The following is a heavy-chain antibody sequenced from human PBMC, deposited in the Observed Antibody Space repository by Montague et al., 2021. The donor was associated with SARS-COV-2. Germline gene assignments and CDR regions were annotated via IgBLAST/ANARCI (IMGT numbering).Heavy chain of an antibody. D-gene: IGHD6-19*01. V-gene: IGHV4-59*11. Sequence: SETLSLTCSVSGASISSHYWSWIRQSPGKGLEWIGYIYYSGTTIYNPSRESRVTISVDTSSNVFSLELRSVTAADTAIYYCARYEAVADAFDIWGQGTVVTVS. CDR2: IYYSGTT. J-gene: IGHJ3*02. CDR1: GASISSHY. CDR3: ARYEAVADAFDI.